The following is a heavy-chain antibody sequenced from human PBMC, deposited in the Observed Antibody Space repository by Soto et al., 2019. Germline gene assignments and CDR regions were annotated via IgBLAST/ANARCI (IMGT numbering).Heavy chain of an antibody. CDR3: AKDYNYGDSLPFDY. J-gene: IGHJ4*02. CDR1: GDSIRNSSHY. Sequence: PSETLPLTYTVSGDSIRNSSHYWAWKRQTPGKGLEWIGGFYYSGSPYYNPSLKSRVTMSVDNSKNTLYLQLNDLGAEDTAIYYCAKDYNYGDSLPFDYWGQGTLVTVSS. V-gene: IGHV4-39*07. CDR2: FYYSGSP. D-gene: IGHD4-17*01.